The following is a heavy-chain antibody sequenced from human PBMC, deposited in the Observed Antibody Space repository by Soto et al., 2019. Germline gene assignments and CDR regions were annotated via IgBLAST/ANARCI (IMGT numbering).Heavy chain of an antibody. CDR3: AREPIAVAGRDYYKGMDV. V-gene: IGHV1-46*01. CDR1: GYTFTSYY. Sequence: QVQLVQSGAEVKKPGASVKVSCKASGYTFTSYYMHWVRQAPGQGLEWMGVINPSGGRITYAQNLQGRVTMTRDTSTSTVYMELSSLRSEDTAVYYCAREPIAVAGRDYYKGMDVWGQGTTVTVSS. J-gene: IGHJ6*02. CDR2: INPSGGRI. D-gene: IGHD6-19*01.